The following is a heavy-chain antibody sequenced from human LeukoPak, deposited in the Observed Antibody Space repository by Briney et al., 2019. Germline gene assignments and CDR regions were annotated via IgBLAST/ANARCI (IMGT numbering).Heavy chain of an antibody. V-gene: IGHV3-30-3*01. CDR1: GFTFSNYA. J-gene: IGHJ4*02. CDR3: ARGYSSSWYYFDY. CDR2: ISYDGSNK. D-gene: IGHD6-13*01. Sequence: GKSLRLSCAATGFTFSNYAMHWVRQAPGKGLEWVAVISYDGSNKNYADSVKGRVTIPRDNSKNTLYLQMNSLRTEDTAVYYCARGYSSSWYYFDYWGQGTLVTVSS.